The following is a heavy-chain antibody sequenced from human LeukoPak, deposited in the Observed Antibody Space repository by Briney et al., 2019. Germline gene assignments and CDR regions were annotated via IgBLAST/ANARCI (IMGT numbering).Heavy chain of an antibody. CDR1: SGSFTGYS. CDR3: ARAGAYYYDSSGYYFDY. D-gene: IGHD3-22*01. CDR2: IYHSGST. Sequence: PSETLSLTCALYSGSFTGYSWNWIRQPPGKGLEWIGYIYHSGSTYYNPSLKSRVTISVDRSKNQFSLKLSSVTAADTAVYYCARAGAYYYDSSGYYFDYWGQGTLVTVSS. J-gene: IGHJ4*02. V-gene: IGHV4-34*01.